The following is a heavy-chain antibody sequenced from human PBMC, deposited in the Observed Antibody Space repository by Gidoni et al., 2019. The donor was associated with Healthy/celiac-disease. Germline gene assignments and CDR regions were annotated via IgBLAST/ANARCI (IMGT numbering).Heavy chain of an antibody. CDR2: IYHSGST. V-gene: IGHV4-4*02. CDR1: GGSISRSNW. Sequence: QVQLQESGPGLVKPSGNLSPTCAVSGGSISRSNWWSWVRQPPGKGLEWIGEIYHSGSTNYNPSLHRRVTISVDQSKHLFSLKLSSVTAADPAVYYCARDRFDIASSRSAFDIWGQGTMVTVSS. CDR3: ARDRFDIASSRSAFDI. J-gene: IGHJ3*02. D-gene: IGHD5-12*01.